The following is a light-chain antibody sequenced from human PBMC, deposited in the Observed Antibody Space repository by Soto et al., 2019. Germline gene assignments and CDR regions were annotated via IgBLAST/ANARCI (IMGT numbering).Light chain of an antibody. CDR2: GAS. CDR1: QSVSSSY. V-gene: IGKV3-20*01. J-gene: IGKJ1*01. CDR3: QQYGSSPGK. Sequence: EIVLTQSPGTLSLSPGERATLSCRASQSVSSSYLAWYQQKPGQAPRLLIYGASSRATGIPDRFSGSGSGTDSTIKISRLETEDVAVYYCQQYGSSPGKFGQGTKVDIK.